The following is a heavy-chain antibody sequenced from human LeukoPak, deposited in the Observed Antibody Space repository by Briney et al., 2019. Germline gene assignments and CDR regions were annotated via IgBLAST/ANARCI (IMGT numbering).Heavy chain of an antibody. V-gene: IGHV3-11*01. CDR3: ARTPHYYDTSAYYVDY. D-gene: IGHD3-22*01. Sequence: GGSLRLSCAASGITFSDSYMTWIRQAPGKGLEWVSYISSGGSFIYYADSVKGRFTISRDNAKNSLYLQMNSLRAEDTAVYYCARTPHYYDTSAYYVDYWGQGTLVTVSS. J-gene: IGHJ4*02. CDR1: GITFSDSY. CDR2: ISSGGSFI.